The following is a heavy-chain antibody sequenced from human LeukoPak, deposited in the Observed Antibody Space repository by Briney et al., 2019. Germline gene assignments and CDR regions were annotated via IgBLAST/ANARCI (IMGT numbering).Heavy chain of an antibody. CDR3: AEGGDGSYYSRADC. V-gene: IGHV3-23*01. J-gene: IGHJ4*02. Sequence: GGSLRLSCAASGFSVSGNYMNWVRQAPGKGLEWVSNIGGSASGTFYSDSVKGRFTISRDNSKNTLYLQMNSLRAEDTAVYYCAEGGDGSYYSRADCWGQGTLVTVSS. CDR1: GFSVSGNY. D-gene: IGHD2-15*01. CDR2: IGGSASGT.